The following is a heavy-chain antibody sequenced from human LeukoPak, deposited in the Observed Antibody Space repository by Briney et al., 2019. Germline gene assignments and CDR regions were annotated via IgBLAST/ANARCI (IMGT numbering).Heavy chain of an antibody. CDR2: IYYSGST. V-gene: IGHV4-30-4*01. CDR3: ASSHSSGWYLRLWALDY. CDR1: GGSISSGDYY. J-gene: IGHJ4*02. Sequence: KPSETLSLTCTVSGGSISSGDYYWSWIRQPPGKGLEWIGYIYYSGSTYYNPSLKGRVTISVDTSKNQFSLKLSSVTAADTAVYYCASSHSSGWYLRLWALDYWGQGTLVTVSS. D-gene: IGHD6-19*01.